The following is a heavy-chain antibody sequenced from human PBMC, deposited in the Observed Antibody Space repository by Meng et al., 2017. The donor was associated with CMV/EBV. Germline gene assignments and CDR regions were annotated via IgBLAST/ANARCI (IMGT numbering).Heavy chain of an antibody. Sequence: SETLSLTCTVSGGSISSYYWSWIRQPPGKGLEWIGYIYYSGSTNYHPSLKSRVTISVDTSKNQFSLKLSSGTVADTAVYYCARVQHTSSIDYWGQGTLVTVSS. CDR1: GGSISSYY. D-gene: IGHD2-21*01. CDR3: ARVQHTSSIDY. CDR2: IYYSGST. J-gene: IGHJ4*02. V-gene: IGHV4-59*01.